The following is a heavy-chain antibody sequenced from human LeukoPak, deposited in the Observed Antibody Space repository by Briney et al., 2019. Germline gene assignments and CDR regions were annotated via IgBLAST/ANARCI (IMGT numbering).Heavy chain of an antibody. CDR1: GFTFDDYA. CDR3: AKDMVTWRDDYYGMDV. V-gene: IGHV3-9*01. Sequence: GGSLRLSCAASGFTFDDYAMHWVRQAPGKGLEWVSGISWNSGSIGYADSVKGRFTISRDNAKNSLYLQMNSLRAEDTALYYCAKDMVTWRDDYYGMDVWGQGTTVTVSS. CDR2: ISWNSGSI. J-gene: IGHJ6*02. D-gene: IGHD5-18*01.